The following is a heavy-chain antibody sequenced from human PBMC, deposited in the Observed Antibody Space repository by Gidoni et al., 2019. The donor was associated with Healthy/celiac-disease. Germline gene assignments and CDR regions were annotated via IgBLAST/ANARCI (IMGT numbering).Heavy chain of an antibody. CDR3: AGVIVVVPAAPNWFDP. V-gene: IGHV4-39*01. CDR1: GGSISSSSYY. CDR2: ISYSGST. D-gene: IGHD2-2*01. J-gene: IGHJ5*02. Sequence: QLQLQESGPGLVTPSETLSLTCTVSGGSISSSSYYWGWTRQPPGKGLEWVGRISYSGSTYYGPSNKGQVSISVDTSKSQFSLKLGSVTAADTAVYYCAGVIVVVPAAPNWFDPWGQGTLVTVSS.